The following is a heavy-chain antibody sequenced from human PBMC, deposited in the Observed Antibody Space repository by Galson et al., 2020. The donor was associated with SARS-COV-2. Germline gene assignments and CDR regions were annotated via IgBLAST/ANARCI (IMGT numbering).Heavy chain of an antibody. Sequence: GESLKISCAASGFTFSNHGMHWVRQAPGKGLEWVAIIWYDGSNKYYTDSVKGRFTISRDNSKNTVFLQMNSLRAEDTAVYYCAKDVYGGNSAADYWGQGTLVTVSS. CDR1: GFTFSNHG. CDR3: AKDVYGGNSAADY. CDR2: IWYDGSNK. V-gene: IGHV3-33*06. D-gene: IGHD4-17*01. J-gene: IGHJ4*02.